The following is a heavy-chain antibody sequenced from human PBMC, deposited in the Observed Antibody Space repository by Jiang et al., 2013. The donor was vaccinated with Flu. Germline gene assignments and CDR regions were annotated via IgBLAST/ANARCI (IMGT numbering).Heavy chain of an antibody. CDR3: ARQTYYYGSGSYYNPRYYFDY. CDR1: GGSISSYY. CDR2: IYYSGST. J-gene: IGHJ4*02. V-gene: IGHV4-59*01. Sequence: GSGLVKPSETLSLTCTVSGGSISSYYWSWIRQPPGKGLEWIGYIYYSGSTNYNPSLKSRVTISVDTSKNQFSLKLSSVTAADTAVYYCARQTYYYGSGSYYNPRYYFDYWGQGTLVTVSS. D-gene: IGHD3-10*01.